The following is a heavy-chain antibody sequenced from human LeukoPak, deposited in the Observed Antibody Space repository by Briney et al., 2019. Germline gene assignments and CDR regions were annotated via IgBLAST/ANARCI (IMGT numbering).Heavy chain of an antibody. D-gene: IGHD3-10*01. CDR3: AREDSGSYYNFYYFYMDV. J-gene: IGHJ6*03. CDR1: GGSISSGNNY. CDR2: VSTRGST. V-gene: IGHV4-61*02. Sequence: SQTLSLTCTVSGGSISSGNNYWNWLRQPAGKGLEWIGRVSTRGSTNYNPSLKSRVNISIDTSKNQFSLKLSSVTAADTAVYYCAREDSGSYYNFYYFYMDVWGKGTTVTISS.